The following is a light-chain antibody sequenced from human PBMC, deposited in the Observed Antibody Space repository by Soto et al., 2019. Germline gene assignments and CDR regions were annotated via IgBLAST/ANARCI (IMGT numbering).Light chain of an antibody. CDR3: QQDNTWLWT. Sequence: EVVLTQSPATLSVSPGERATLSCRASQSVNDNLAWYQQKPCQAPRLLIHGASNSATGIPARFSGSGVGTEFILTISSLQSEYVAVYYCQQDNTWLWTFGQGTKVEI. V-gene: IGKV3-15*01. CDR1: QSVNDN. J-gene: IGKJ1*01. CDR2: GAS.